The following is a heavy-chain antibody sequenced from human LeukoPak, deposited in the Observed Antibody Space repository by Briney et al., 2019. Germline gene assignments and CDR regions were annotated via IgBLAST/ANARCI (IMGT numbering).Heavy chain of an antibody. CDR2: LYSDGRS. CDR1: GFTVSSKY. V-gene: IGHV3-53*04. J-gene: IGHJ5*02. CDR3: VSYRPYDWFDP. Sequence: GGSLRLSCAASGFTVSSKYMTWVRQAPGKGLEWVSVLYSDGRSDYTDSVKGRFTISRHNSKNTLYLQMNSLRVEDTAVYYCVSYRPYDWFDPWGQGTLVTVSS. D-gene: IGHD3-16*02.